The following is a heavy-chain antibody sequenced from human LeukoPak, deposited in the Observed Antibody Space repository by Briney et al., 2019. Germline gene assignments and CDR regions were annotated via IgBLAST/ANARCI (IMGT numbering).Heavy chain of an antibody. CDR1: GFTFSSYA. CDR3: AKAPQSKIFGVVIRNYYYMDV. Sequence: GGSLRLSCAASGFTFSSYAMSWVRQAPGKGLEWVSAISGSGGSTYYADSVKGRFTISRDNSKNTLYLQMNSLRAEDTAVYYCAKAPQSKIFGVVIRNYYYMDVWGKGTTVTVPS. V-gene: IGHV3-23*01. D-gene: IGHD3-3*01. CDR2: ISGSGGST. J-gene: IGHJ6*03.